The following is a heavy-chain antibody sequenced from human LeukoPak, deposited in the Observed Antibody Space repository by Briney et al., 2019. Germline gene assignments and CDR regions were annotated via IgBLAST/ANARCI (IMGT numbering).Heavy chain of an antibody. J-gene: IGHJ4*02. D-gene: IGHD2-8*01. CDR1: RFTFNNYA. Sequence: GGSLRLSCAASRFTFNNYAMSWVRQAPGKGLEWVSAIGGGGGSTYYADSVKDRFTISRDNSKNTLYLQMNSLRAEDTAVYYCAKDQGIVLMVYARDFDYWGQGTLVTVSS. V-gene: IGHV3-23*01. CDR3: AKDQGIVLMVYARDFDY. CDR2: IGGGGGST.